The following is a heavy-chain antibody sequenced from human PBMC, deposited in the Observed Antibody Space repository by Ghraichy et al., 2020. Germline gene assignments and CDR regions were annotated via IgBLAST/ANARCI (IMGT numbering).Heavy chain of an antibody. V-gene: IGHV4-34*01. J-gene: IGHJ6*02. D-gene: IGHD6-19*01. CDR2: INHSGST. CDR1: GGSFSGYY. Sequence: SETLSLTCAVYGGSFSGYYWSWIRQPPGKGLEWIGEINHSGSTNYNPSLKSRVTISVDTSKNQFSLKLSSVTAADTAVYYCARGFAEQWPSYYYYGMDVWGQGTTVTVSS. CDR3: ARGFAEQWPSYYYYGMDV.